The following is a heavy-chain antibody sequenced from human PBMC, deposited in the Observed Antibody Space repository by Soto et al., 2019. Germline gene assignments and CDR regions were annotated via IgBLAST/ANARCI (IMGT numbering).Heavy chain of an antibody. Sequence: QVQLVQSGAEVNEPGASLTVSCKASGYTFKSYDVMLFRKAPGQGLEWMGWISGHNGKADYAENFQGRVIMTTDTSTATASMDLRGLRSDDTAVYYCARKGYIGNFAMDVWGQGTTVTVSS. V-gene: IGHV1-18*04. D-gene: IGHD5-12*01. CDR2: ISGHNGKA. CDR1: GYTFKSYD. J-gene: IGHJ6*02. CDR3: ARKGYIGNFAMDV.